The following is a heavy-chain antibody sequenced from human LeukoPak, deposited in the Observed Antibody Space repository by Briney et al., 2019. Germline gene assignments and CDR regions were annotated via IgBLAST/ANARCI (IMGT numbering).Heavy chain of an antibody. Sequence: PGGSLRLSCAASGFTFSSYGMSWVRQAPGKGLEWVSAISGSGGSTYYADSVKGRFTISRDNSKNTLYLQMNSLRAEDTAVYYCAKDGLREPGLWDVWGKGTTVTVSS. J-gene: IGHJ6*04. CDR1: GFTFSSYG. V-gene: IGHV3-23*01. D-gene: IGHD1-14*01. CDR3: AKDGLREPGLWDV. CDR2: ISGSGGST.